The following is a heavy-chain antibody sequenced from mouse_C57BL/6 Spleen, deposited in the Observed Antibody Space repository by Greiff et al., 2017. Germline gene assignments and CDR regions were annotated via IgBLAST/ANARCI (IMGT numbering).Heavy chain of an antibody. V-gene: IGHV1-81*01. CDR3: ARLGDYGDFDY. D-gene: IGHD2-4*01. CDR1: GYTFTSYG. CDR2: IYPRSGNT. J-gene: IGHJ2*01. Sequence: QVQLQQSGAELARPGASVKLSCKASGYTFTSYGISWVKQRTGQGLEWIGEIYPRSGNTYYNEKFKGKDTLTADKSSSTSYMELRSLTSEDSAVYFCARLGDYGDFDYWGQGTTLTVSS.